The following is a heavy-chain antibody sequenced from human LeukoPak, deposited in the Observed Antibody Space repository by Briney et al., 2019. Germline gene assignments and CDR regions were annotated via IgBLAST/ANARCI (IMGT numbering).Heavy chain of an antibody. Sequence: VASVKVSCKASGYTFTGYYMHCVRQAPGQGLEWMGWINPNSGGTNYAQKFQSRVTMTRDTSISTAYMELSRLRSDDTAVYYCARVLYPDRSPVGATRGFDYWGQGTLVTVSS. CDR3: ARVLYPDRSPVGATRGFDY. CDR2: INPNSGGT. J-gene: IGHJ4*02. D-gene: IGHD1-26*01. CDR1: GYTFTGYY. V-gene: IGHV1-2*02.